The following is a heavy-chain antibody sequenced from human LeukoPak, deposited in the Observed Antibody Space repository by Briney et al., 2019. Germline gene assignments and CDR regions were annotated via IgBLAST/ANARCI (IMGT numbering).Heavy chain of an antibody. CDR2: IYYSGST. Sequence: SETLSLTCTVSGSSISSAYYWGWIRQPPGKGLEWIGYIYYSGSTNYNPSLKSRVTISVDTSKNQFSLKLSSVTAADTAVYYCARVSGYDWESSYDYWGQGTLVTVSS. D-gene: IGHD5-12*01. CDR1: GSSISSAYY. V-gene: IGHV4-61*01. CDR3: ARVSGYDWESSYDY. J-gene: IGHJ4*02.